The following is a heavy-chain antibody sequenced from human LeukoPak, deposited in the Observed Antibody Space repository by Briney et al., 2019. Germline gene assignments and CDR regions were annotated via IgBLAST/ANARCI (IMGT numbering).Heavy chain of an antibody. J-gene: IGHJ6*03. V-gene: IGHV1-69*05. CDR2: IIPIFGTA. CDR1: GGTFSSYA. Sequence: ASVKVSYKASGGTFSSYAISWVRQAPGQGLEWMGRIIPIFGTANYAQKFQGRVTITTDESTSTAYMELSSLRSEDTAVYYCARDRWAITMVRGVYYMDVWGKGTTVTVSS. D-gene: IGHD3-10*01. CDR3: ARDRWAITMVRGVYYMDV.